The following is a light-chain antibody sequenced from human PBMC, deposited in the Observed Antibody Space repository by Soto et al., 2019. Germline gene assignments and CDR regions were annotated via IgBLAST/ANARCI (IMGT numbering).Light chain of an antibody. Sequence: DIQMTQSPSTLSASVGDRVTITCRASRSISNWLAWYQQRPGKAPKLLIYDASNLESGVPSRFSGSGSGTEFTLTSSSRQPDDFGNYYGQHYNSYPLTFGGGTKVEVK. CDR3: QHYNSYPLT. CDR2: DAS. CDR1: RSISNW. J-gene: IGKJ4*01. V-gene: IGKV1-5*01.